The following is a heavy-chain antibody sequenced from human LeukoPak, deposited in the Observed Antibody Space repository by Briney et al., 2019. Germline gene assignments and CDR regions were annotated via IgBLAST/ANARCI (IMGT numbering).Heavy chain of an antibody. CDR3: ARGVILPGIAAAGQ. D-gene: IGHD6-13*01. CDR2: MNPNSGNT. CDR1: GYTFTSYD. Sequence: GASVKVSCKASGYTFTSYDINWVRQATGQGLEWMGWMNPNSGNTGYAQKFQGRVTMTRNTSISTAYMELSSLRSEDTAVYYCARGVILPGIAAAGQWGQGTLVTVSS. V-gene: IGHV1-8*01. J-gene: IGHJ4*02.